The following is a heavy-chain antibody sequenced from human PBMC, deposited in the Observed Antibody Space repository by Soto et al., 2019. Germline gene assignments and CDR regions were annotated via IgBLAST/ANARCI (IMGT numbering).Heavy chain of an antibody. CDR3: ARGRGYYDSSGYYPNYYYYGMDV. Sequence: SETLSLTCAVYGGSFSGYYWSWIRQPPGKGLEWIGEINHSGSTNYNPSLKSRVTISVDTSKNQFSLKLSSVTAADTAVYYCARGRGYYDSSGYYPNYYYYGMDVWGQGTTVTVSS. D-gene: IGHD3-22*01. CDR1: GGSFSGYY. V-gene: IGHV4-34*01. CDR2: INHSGST. J-gene: IGHJ6*02.